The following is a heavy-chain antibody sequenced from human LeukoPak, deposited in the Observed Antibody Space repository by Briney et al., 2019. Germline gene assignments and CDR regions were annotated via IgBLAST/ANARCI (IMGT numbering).Heavy chain of an antibody. V-gene: IGHV3-15*01. CDR1: GFTFSNAW. D-gene: IGHD6-19*01. Sequence: GGSLRLSCAASGFTFSNAWMSWVRQAPGKGLEWVGRIKSKTDGGTTDYAAPVKGRFTISRDDSKNTLYLQMNSLKTEDTAVYYCTTDPRTGYRSGWYVDYFDYWGQGTLVTVSS. CDR3: TTDPRTGYRSGWYVDYFDY. J-gene: IGHJ4*02. CDR2: IKSKTDGGTT.